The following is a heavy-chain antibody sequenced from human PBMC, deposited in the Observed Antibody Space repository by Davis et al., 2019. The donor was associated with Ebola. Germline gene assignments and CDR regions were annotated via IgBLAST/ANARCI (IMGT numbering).Heavy chain of an antibody. D-gene: IGHD1-26*01. CDR3: ARQVGATEGSDY. Sequence: PGGSLRLSCKGSGFRFTSYWIGWVRQMPGKGLEWMGIIYPGDSDTRYSPSFQGQVTISADKSISTAYLQWSSLKASDTAMYYCARQVGATEGSDYWGQGTLVTVSS. J-gene: IGHJ4*02. CDR1: GFRFTSYW. V-gene: IGHV5-51*01. CDR2: IYPGDSDT.